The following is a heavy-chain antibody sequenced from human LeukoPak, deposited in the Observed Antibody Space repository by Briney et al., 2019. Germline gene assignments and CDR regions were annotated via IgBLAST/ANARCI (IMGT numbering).Heavy chain of an antibody. J-gene: IGHJ4*02. D-gene: IGHD2-8*02. V-gene: IGHV4-4*07. CDR1: GGSFSSYY. Sequence: SETPSLTCAVYGGSFSSYYWSWIRQPAGKGLEWIGRIYTSGSTNYNPSLKSRVTMSVDTSKNQFSLKLSSVTAADTAVYYCARDSYLWFRFDYWGQGTLVTVSS. CDR2: IYTSGST. CDR3: ARDSYLWFRFDY.